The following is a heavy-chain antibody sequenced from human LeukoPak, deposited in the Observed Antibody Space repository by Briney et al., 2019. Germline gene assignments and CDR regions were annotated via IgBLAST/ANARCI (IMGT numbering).Heavy chain of an antibody. J-gene: IGHJ4*02. V-gene: IGHV3-30-3*01. Sequence: GGSLRLSCAVSGFTFSRYSMHWVRQAPGKGLEWVAVISYDGSNKYYTDSVKGRFTISRDNSKNNLYLQMNSLRPEDTAIYYCARGREYGDYGGGDHWGQGTLVTVSS. D-gene: IGHD4-17*01. CDR1: GFTFSRYS. CDR2: ISYDGSNK. CDR3: ARGREYGDYGGGDH.